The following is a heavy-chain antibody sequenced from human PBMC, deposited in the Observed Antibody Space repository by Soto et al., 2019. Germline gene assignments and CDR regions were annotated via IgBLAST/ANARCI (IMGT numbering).Heavy chain of an antibody. V-gene: IGHV1-3*01. CDR1: GYTFTSYA. J-gene: IGHJ4*02. D-gene: IGHD4-17*01. Sequence: QVQLVQSGAEVKKPGASVKVSCKASGYTFTSYAIHWVRQAPGQRLEWMGWIAAGNGNTKYSQQFQGRVTITSDTSARTAYMELSSLRSEDTAVYYCAREGRYGDYSDYWGQGALVTVSS. CDR3: AREGRYGDYSDY. CDR2: IAAGNGNT.